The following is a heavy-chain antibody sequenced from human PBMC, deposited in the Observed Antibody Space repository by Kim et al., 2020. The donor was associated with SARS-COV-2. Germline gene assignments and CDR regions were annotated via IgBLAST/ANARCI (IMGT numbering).Heavy chain of an antibody. D-gene: IGHD1-26*01. V-gene: IGHV4-61*02. CDR2: IYTSGST. J-gene: IGHJ5*02. CDR1: GGSISSGSYY. Sequence: SETLSLTCTVSGGSISSGSYYWSWIRQPAGKGLEWIGRIYTSGSTNYNPSLKSRVTISVDTSKNQFSLKLSSVTAADTAVYYCARDRRSGSYYSNWFDPWGQGTLVTVSS. CDR3: ARDRRSGSYYSNWFDP.